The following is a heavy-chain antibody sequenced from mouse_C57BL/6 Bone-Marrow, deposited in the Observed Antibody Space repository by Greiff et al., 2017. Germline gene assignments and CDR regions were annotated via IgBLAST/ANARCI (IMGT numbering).Heavy chain of an antibody. CDR2: INPGSGGT. V-gene: IGHV1-54*01. Sequence: QVQLQQSGAELVRPGTSVKVSCKASGYAFTNYLLEWVKQRPGQGLEWIGVINPGSGGTNYNEKFQGKATLTADKSSSTAYMQLSSLTSEDSAVYFWARRGIYYEADYAMDYWGQGTSVTVSS. CDR1: GYAFTNYL. J-gene: IGHJ4*01. CDR3: ARRGIYYEADYAMDY. D-gene: IGHD2-4*01.